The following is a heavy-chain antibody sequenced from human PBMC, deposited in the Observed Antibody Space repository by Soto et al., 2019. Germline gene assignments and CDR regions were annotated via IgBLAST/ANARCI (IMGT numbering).Heavy chain of an antibody. CDR3: ARDRYYDFWSGYYNGDYYYYMDV. CDR2: IKQDGSEK. CDR1: GFTFSSYW. Sequence: GGSLRLSCAASGFTFSSYWMSWVRQAPGKGLEWVANIKQDGSEKYYVDSVKGRFTISRDNAKNSLYLQMNSLRAEDTAVYYCARDRYYDFWSGYYNGDYYYYMDVWGKGTTVTVSS. J-gene: IGHJ6*03. V-gene: IGHV3-7*01. D-gene: IGHD3-3*01.